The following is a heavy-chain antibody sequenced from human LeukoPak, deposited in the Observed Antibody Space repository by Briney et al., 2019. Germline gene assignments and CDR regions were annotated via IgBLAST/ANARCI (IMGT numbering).Heavy chain of an antibody. D-gene: IGHD3-16*02. CDR2: ISAYNGNT. J-gene: IGHJ4*02. CDR1: GYTFTSYY. CDR3: ARLHYDYVWGSYRSYYFDY. Sequence: ASVKVSCKASGYTFTSYYMHWVRQAPGQGLEWMGWISAYNGNTNYAQKLQGRVTMTTDTSTSTAYMELRSLRSDDTAVYYCARLHYDYVWGSYRSYYFDYWGQGTLVTVSS. V-gene: IGHV1-18*04.